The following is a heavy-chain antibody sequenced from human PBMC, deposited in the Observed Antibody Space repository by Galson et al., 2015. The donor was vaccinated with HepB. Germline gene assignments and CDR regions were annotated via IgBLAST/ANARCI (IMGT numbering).Heavy chain of an antibody. CDR3: ARDLARGGYYSWFGRKPPNGDY. J-gene: IGHJ4*02. V-gene: IGHV3-30-3*01. CDR2: ISYDGSNK. D-gene: IGHD3-3*01. CDR1: GFTFSSYA. Sequence: SLRLSCAASGFTFSSYAMHWVRQAPGKGLEWVAVISYDGSNKYYADSVKGRFTISRDNAKNSLYLQMNSLRDEDTAVYYCARDLARGGYYSWFGRKPPNGDYWGQGTLVTVSS.